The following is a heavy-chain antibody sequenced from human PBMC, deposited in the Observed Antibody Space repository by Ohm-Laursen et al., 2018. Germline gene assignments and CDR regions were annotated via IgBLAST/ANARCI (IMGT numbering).Heavy chain of an antibody. V-gene: IGHV3-74*01. D-gene: IGHD2/OR15-2a*01. CDR2: INGDGSRP. CDR1: GATISGYW. J-gene: IGHJ4*02. CDR3: ARVLPQAQFSLDY. Sequence: SLRLSCTASGATISGYWMHWVRQTPGKGLVWVSRINGDGSRPFYADSVKGRFTISRDNGQNVLYLQMTRLRAEDTAVYYCARVLPQAQFSLDYWGQGTLVTVSS.